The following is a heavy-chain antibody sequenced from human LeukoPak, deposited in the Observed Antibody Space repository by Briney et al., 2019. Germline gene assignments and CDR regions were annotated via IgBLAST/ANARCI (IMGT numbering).Heavy chain of an antibody. J-gene: IGHJ4*02. Sequence: SVKVSCKASGGTFSSYAISWVRQAPGQGLEWMGGIIPIFGTANYAQKFQGRVTITADESTSTAYMELSSLRSEDTAVYYCARSIAAAGTGFFDYWGQGTLVTVSS. D-gene: IGHD6-13*01. V-gene: IGHV1-69*01. CDR1: GGTFSSYA. CDR2: IIPIFGTA. CDR3: ARSIAAAGTGFFDY.